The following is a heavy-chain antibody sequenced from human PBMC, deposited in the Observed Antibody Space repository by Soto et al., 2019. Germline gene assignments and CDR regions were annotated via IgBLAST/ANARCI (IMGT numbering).Heavy chain of an antibody. Sequence: QVPLVQSGAEVKKPGASVKVSCKASGYTFTSYGIIWVRQAPGQGLEWMGWISAYNGNTNYAQKLQGRVTMTTDTSTSTAYMELRSLRSDDTAVYYCARDKWSGGYPDAFDIWGQGTMVTVSS. V-gene: IGHV1-18*01. CDR1: GYTFTSYG. CDR3: ARDKWSGGYPDAFDI. J-gene: IGHJ3*02. D-gene: IGHD2-15*01. CDR2: ISAYNGNT.